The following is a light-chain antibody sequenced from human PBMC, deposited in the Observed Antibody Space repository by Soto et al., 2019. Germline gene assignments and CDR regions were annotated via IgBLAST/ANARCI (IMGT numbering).Light chain of an antibody. CDR1: SSDVGSYNL. J-gene: IGLJ2*01. CDR2: EGS. V-gene: IGLV2-23*01. Sequence: QSALTQPASVSGSPGQSITISCTGTSSDVGSYNLVSWYQQHPGKAPKLMIYEGSKRPSGVSNRFSGSKSGNTASLTVSGLQAEDEADYYCCSYAGTSTSVVFGGGTKLTV. CDR3: CSYAGTSTSVV.